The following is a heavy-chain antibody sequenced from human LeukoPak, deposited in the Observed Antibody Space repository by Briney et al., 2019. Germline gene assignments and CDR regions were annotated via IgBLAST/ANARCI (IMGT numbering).Heavy chain of an antibody. D-gene: IGHD3-16*01. CDR3: ARGGGLDV. CDR2: INHNGNVN. CDR1: GFTFRSYW. Sequence: GGSLRLSCAASGFTFRSYWMSWVRQAPGKGLEWVASINHNGNVNYYVDSVKGRSTISRDNAKNSLYLQMSNLRAEDTAVYFCARGGGLDVWGQGATVTVSS. V-gene: IGHV3-7*03. J-gene: IGHJ6*02.